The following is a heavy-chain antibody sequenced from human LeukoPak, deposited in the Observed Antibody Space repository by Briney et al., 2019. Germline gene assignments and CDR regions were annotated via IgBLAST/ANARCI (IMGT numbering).Heavy chain of an antibody. CDR3: ARRRLGNYYFDY. J-gene: IGHJ4*02. D-gene: IGHD6-19*01. CDR1: GYSFSSYW. V-gene: IGHV5-51*01. CDR2: IYPGDSDT. Sequence: GESLKISCRASGYSFSSYWIGWVRPMPGKGLEWMGIIYPGDSDTRYSPSFQGQVTISADKSISTAYLQWSSLRASDTAMYYCARRRLGNYYFDYWGQGTLVTVSS.